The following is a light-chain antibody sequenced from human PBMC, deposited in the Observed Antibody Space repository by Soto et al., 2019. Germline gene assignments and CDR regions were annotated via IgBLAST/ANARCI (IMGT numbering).Light chain of an antibody. CDR1: QSFYNN. J-gene: IGKJ5*01. CDR2: GAS. CDR3: QQYGIFPIT. Sequence: EIVMTQSPATLSVSPGERATLSCRASQSFYNNLAWYQQKPGQAPRLLIYGASTRATGIPARFSGSGSGTEFTLTISSLQSEDFAVYYCQQYGIFPITFGQGTLLEIK. V-gene: IGKV3-15*01.